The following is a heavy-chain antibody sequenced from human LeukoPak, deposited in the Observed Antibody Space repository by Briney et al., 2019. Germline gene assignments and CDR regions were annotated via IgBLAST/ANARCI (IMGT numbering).Heavy chain of an antibody. Sequence: PGGSLRLSCAASGFTFSSYGMHWVRQAPGKGLEYVSAISSNGGSIYYADSVKGRFTISRDNSKNTLYLQMSSLRAEDTAVYNCVKPYDSSGFVFDYWGQGTLVTVSS. V-gene: IGHV3-64D*06. CDR3: VKPYDSSGFVFDY. CDR1: GFTFSSYG. CDR2: ISSNGGSI. D-gene: IGHD3-22*01. J-gene: IGHJ4*02.